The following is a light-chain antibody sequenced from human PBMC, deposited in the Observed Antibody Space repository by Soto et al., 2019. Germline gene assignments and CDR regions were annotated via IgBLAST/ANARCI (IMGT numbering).Light chain of an antibody. CDR1: KLGDKY. J-gene: IGLJ2*01. V-gene: IGLV3-1*01. Sequence: SYELIQPPSVSVSPGQTASITCSGDKLGDKYACWYQQKPGQAPVLVIYQDSKRPSGIPERVSGSNSGNTATMTISGVQAVDEADCYSKACDSGHVVFGGGTQLTVL. CDR2: QDS. CDR3: KACDSGHVV.